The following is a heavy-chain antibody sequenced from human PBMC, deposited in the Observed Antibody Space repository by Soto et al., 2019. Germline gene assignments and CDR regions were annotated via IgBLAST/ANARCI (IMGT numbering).Heavy chain of an antibody. Sequence: QVQLVESGGGVVQPGRSLRLSCAASGFTFSNYGMHWVRQAQGKGLEWVAVLSYDGGDKHYADSVKGRFIISRDNSKKTLYLQMNSLRAEDTDVYYCAKDLDIAAAAYYFDCWGQGTLVTVSS. CDR3: AKDLDIAAAAYYFDC. V-gene: IGHV3-30*18. J-gene: IGHJ4*02. CDR2: LSYDGGDK. D-gene: IGHD6-13*01. CDR1: GFTFSNYG.